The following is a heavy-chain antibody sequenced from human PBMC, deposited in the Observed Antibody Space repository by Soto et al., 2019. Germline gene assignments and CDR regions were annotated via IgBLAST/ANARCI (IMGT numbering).Heavy chain of an antibody. D-gene: IGHD1-26*01. CDR3: AAGEWEPLSPLDY. J-gene: IGHJ4*02. CDR2: ISYDGSNK. V-gene: IGHV3-30-3*01. Sequence: QVQLVESGGGVVQPGRSLRLSCAASGFTFSSYAMHWVRQAPGKGLEWVAVISYDGSNKYYADSVKGRFTISRDNSKNTLYLQMNSLRAEDTAVYYCAAGEWEPLSPLDYWGQGTLVTVSS. CDR1: GFTFSSYA.